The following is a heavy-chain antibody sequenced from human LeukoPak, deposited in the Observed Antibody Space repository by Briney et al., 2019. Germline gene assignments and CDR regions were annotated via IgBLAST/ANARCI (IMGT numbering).Heavy chain of an antibody. V-gene: IGHV3-33*08. CDR3: ARARDGYRTDYFDY. CDR1: GFTFSRHG. Sequence: GRSLRLSCAASGFTFSRHGMHWVRQAPGKGLEWVAVIWYDGSNKYYADSVKGRFTISRDNSKNTLYLQMNSLRAEDTAVYYCARARDGYRTDYFDYWGQGTLVTVSS. D-gene: IGHD5-24*01. CDR2: IWYDGSNK. J-gene: IGHJ4*02.